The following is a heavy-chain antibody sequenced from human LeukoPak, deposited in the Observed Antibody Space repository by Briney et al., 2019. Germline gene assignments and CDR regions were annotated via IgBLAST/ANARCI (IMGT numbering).Heavy chain of an antibody. CDR1: GYTFTSYG. V-gene: IGHV1-18*01. Sequence: ASVKVSCKASGYTFTSYGISWVRQAPGQGLEWMGWISAYNGNTKYAQKLQGRVTMTTDTSTSTAYMELRSLRSDDTAVYYCATSPGSYFYYGMDVWGQGTTVTVSS. CDR3: ATSPGSYFYYGMDV. J-gene: IGHJ6*02. D-gene: IGHD2-15*01. CDR2: ISAYNGNT.